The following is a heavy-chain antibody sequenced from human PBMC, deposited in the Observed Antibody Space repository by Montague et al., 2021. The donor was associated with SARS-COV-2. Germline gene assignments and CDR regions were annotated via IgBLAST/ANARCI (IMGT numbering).Heavy chain of an antibody. Sequence: PLRLSCAASGFAVSSSYMSWVRQAPGKGLEWVSVIYRGGDTYYADSVKGRFTISRHNSKNTLYLEMNSLRGEDTAVYYCTRSVAAAGTFYYYYGMDVWGQGTTVTVSS. D-gene: IGHD6-13*01. CDR2: IYRGGDT. J-gene: IGHJ6*02. V-gene: IGHV3-53*04. CDR1: GFAVSSSY. CDR3: TRSVAAAGTFYYYYGMDV.